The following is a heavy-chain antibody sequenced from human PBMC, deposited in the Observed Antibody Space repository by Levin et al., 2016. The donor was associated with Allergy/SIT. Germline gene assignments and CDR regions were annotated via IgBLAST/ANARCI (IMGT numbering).Heavy chain of an antibody. Sequence: SETLSLTCSVSGGSISTYYWTWIRQSLPRQPPGKGLEWIGSIYYSGSTYYNPSLKSRVTISVDTSKNQFSLKLSSVTAADTAVYYCAEGQTPHYCGGDCYPHYYGMDVWGQGTTVTVSS. D-gene: IGHD2-21*02. CDR3: AEGQTPHYCGGDCYPHYYGMDV. CDR2: IYYSGST. J-gene: IGHJ6*02. CDR1: GGSISTYY. V-gene: IGHV4-59*05.